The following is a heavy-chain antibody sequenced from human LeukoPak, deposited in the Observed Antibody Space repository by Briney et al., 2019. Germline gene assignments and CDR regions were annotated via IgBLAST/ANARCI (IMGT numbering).Heavy chain of an antibody. D-gene: IGHD3-22*01. CDR1: GSTLTELS. Sequence: GASVKVSCKVSGSTLTELSMHWVRQAPGKGLEWMGGFDPEDGETIYAQKFQGRVTMTEDTTTDTAYMELSSLRPEDTAVYYCATFGRFNYYDSSGPRNWFDPWGQGTLVTVSS. CDR2: FDPEDGET. J-gene: IGHJ5*02. V-gene: IGHV1-24*01. CDR3: ATFGRFNYYDSSGPRNWFDP.